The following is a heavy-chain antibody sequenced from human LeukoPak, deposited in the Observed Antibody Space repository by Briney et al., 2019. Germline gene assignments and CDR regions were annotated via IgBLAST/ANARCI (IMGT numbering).Heavy chain of an antibody. V-gene: IGHV3-23*01. CDR3: AKDPGLLWFGESQYFDY. CDR2: ISGSGGST. J-gene: IGHJ4*02. D-gene: IGHD3-10*01. Sequence: PGGSLRLSCAASGFTFSSYAMSWVRQAPGKGLEWVSAISGSGGSTYYADSVKGRFTISRDNSKDTLYLRMNSLRAEDTAVYYCAKDPGLLWFGESQYFDYWGQGTLVTVSS. CDR1: GFTFSSYA.